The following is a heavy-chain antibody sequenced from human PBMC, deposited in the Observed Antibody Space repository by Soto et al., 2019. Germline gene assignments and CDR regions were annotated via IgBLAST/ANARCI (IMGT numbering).Heavy chain of an antibody. CDR1: GFSLTTSGVG. Sequence: QITLKESGPTLVRPTQTLTLTCTFSGFSLTTSGVGVGWIRQPPGKALEWLAVIYWDDDKRYSSSLKSRLTRTKDNSKIQVDLTMHNMDHVETATYDCEHHAYYGLGGYSFDYWGQGTLVTVSS. V-gene: IGHV2-5*02. J-gene: IGHJ4*02. CDR3: EHHAYYGLGGYSFDY. D-gene: IGHD3-10*01. CDR2: IYWDDDK.